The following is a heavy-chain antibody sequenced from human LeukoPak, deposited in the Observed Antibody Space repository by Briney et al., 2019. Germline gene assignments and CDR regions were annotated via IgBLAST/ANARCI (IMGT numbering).Heavy chain of an antibody. Sequence: GASVKVSCKASGYTFTTYAIHWVRQAPGQRLEWMGWINAGNGNTKYSQKFQGRVTLTRDTSARTAYMELSSLRSDDTAVYYCARGLVAVAGRPLGYWGQGTLVTVSS. CDR1: GYTFTTYA. CDR3: ARGLVAVAGRPLGY. V-gene: IGHV1-3*01. J-gene: IGHJ4*02. D-gene: IGHD6-19*01. CDR2: INAGNGNT.